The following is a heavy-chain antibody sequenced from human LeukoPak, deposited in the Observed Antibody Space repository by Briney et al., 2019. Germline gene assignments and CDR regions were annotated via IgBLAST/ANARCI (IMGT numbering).Heavy chain of an antibody. D-gene: IGHD2-2*01. CDR3: ARTDIVVVPAAIGGGWFDP. CDR2: IYYSGST. Sequence: SETLSLTCTVSGGSISSHYWSWIRQPPGKGLEWIGYIYYSGSTNYNPSLKSRVTISVDTSKNQFSLKLSSVTAADTAVYYCARTDIVVVPAAIGGGWFDPWGQEPWSPSPQ. V-gene: IGHV4-59*11. CDR1: GGSISSHY. J-gene: IGHJ5*02.